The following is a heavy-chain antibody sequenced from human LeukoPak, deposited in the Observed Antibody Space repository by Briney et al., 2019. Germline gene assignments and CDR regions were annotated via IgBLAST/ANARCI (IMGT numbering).Heavy chain of an antibody. Sequence: GGSLRLSCAASGFTFSSYWMSWVRQAPGKGREWVANIKQDGSEKYYVDSVKGRFTISRDNAKNSLYLQMNSLRAEDTAVYYCAAAVGFGGDYGMDVWGKGTTVTVSS. V-gene: IGHV3-7*03. J-gene: IGHJ6*04. CDR1: GFTFSSYW. CDR3: AAAVGFGGDYGMDV. D-gene: IGHD3-10*01. CDR2: IKQDGSEK.